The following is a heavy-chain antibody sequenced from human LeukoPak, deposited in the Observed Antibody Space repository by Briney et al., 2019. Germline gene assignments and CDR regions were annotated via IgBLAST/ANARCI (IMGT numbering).Heavy chain of an antibody. Sequence: ASVKVSCKASGYTYTSYGISWVRQAPGQGLEWMGWISAYNGNTNYAQKLQGRVTMTTDTSTSTAYMELRSLRSDDTAVYYCARAGETIFGAPNWFDPWGQGTLVTVSS. CDR3: ARAGETIFGAPNWFDP. V-gene: IGHV1-18*01. D-gene: IGHD3-3*01. CDR2: ISAYNGNT. CDR1: GYTYTSYG. J-gene: IGHJ5*02.